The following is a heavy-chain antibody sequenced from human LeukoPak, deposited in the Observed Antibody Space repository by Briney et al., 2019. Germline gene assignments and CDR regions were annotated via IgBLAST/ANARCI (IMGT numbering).Heavy chain of an antibody. CDR2: IIPIFGTA. V-gene: IGHV1-69*05. Sequence: SVKVSCKASGGTFSSYAISWVRQAPGQGLEWMGGIIPIFGTANYAQKFQGRVTITTNESTSTAYMELSSLRSEDTAVYYCARAGSSWYLNWFDPWGQGTLVTVSS. CDR1: GGTFSSYA. J-gene: IGHJ5*02. D-gene: IGHD6-13*01. CDR3: ARAGSSWYLNWFDP.